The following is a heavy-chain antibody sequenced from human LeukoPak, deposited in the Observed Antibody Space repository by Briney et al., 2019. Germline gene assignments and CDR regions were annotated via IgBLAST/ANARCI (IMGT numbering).Heavy chain of an antibody. J-gene: IGHJ4*02. CDR3: ARGPNSQDY. D-gene: IGHD4-23*01. CDR1: GFTFNSFW. CDR2: INSDGSST. Sequence: GGSLRLSCAASGFTFNSFWMHWVRQAPGKGLVWVSHINSDGSSTSYADSVKGRFTISRDNAKNTLYLQMNGLRAEDTAVYYCARGPNSQDYWGQGTLVTVSS. V-gene: IGHV3-74*01.